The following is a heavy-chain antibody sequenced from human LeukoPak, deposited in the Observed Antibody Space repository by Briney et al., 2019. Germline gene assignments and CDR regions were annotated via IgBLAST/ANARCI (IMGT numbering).Heavy chain of an antibody. Sequence: ASVKVSCKASGYTFTGYYMHWVRPAPGQGLEWMGWINPNSGGTNYAQKFQGRVTMTRDTSISTAYMELSRLRSDDTAVYYCARDLDGYNSYYFDYWGQGTLVTVSS. D-gene: IGHD5-24*01. CDR3: ARDLDGYNSYYFDY. CDR2: INPNSGGT. CDR1: GYTFTGYY. V-gene: IGHV1-2*02. J-gene: IGHJ4*02.